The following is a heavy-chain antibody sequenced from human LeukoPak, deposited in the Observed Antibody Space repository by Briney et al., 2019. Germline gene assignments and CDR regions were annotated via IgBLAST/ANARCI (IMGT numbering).Heavy chain of an antibody. D-gene: IGHD6-19*01. CDR3: AKSYSGWGALDI. V-gene: IGHV3-23*01. CDR2: ISGSGGNT. Sequence: GGSLRLSCAASGFTFSSYAMSWVRQAPGKGLEWVSTISGSGGNTYYADSVKGRFTISRDNSKNTLYLQMNSLRAEDTAVYYCAKSYSGWGALDIWGQGTMVTVSS. J-gene: IGHJ3*02. CDR1: GFTFSSYA.